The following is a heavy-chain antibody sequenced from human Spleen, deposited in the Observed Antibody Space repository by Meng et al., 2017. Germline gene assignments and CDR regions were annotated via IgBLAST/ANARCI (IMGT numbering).Heavy chain of an antibody. CDR1: GFTFDDYG. V-gene: IGHV3-7*01. J-gene: IGHJ4*02. Sequence: GESLKISCAASGFTFDDYGLSWVRQVPGKGLEWVANIKQDGSEKYYVDSLKGRFTISRDNAKNLLYLQMNSLRVEDTAVYYCARGRYDLDQWGQGTLVTVSS. CDR2: IKQDGSEK. D-gene: IGHD1-1*01. CDR3: ARGRYDLDQ.